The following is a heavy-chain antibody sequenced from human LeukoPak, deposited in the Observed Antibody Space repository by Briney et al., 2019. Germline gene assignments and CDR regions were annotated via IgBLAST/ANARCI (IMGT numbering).Heavy chain of an antibody. CDR3: ARIKGAYCSGGSCYYPANYYYGMDV. D-gene: IGHD2-15*01. CDR2: INPSGGIT. J-gene: IGHJ6*02. CDR1: GCTFTSYD. Sequence: ASVKVSCKASGCTFTSYDMHWVRQAPGQGLEWMGIINPSGGITSYAQKFQDRVTMTRDTSTSTVYMELSSLRSEDTAVYYCARIKGAYCSGGSCYYPANYYYGMDVWGQGTTVTVSS. V-gene: IGHV1-46*01.